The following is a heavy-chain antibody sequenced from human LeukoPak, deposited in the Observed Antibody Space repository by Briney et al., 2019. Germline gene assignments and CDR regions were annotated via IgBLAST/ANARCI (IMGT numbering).Heavy chain of an antibody. J-gene: IGHJ4*02. CDR2: ISAYNGNT. D-gene: IGHD2-2*01. CDR3: ARAVESDCSSTSCYYFDY. V-gene: IGHV1-18*01. Sequence: ASVKVSCKASGYTFTSYGISWVRQAPGQGLEWIGWISAYNGNTNYAQKLQGSVTMTTDTSTSTAYMELRSLRSDDTAVYYCARAVESDCSSTSCYYFDYWGQGTLVTVSS. CDR1: GYTFTSYG.